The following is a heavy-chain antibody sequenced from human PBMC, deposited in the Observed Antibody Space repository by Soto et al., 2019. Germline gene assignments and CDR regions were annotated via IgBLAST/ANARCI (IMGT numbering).Heavy chain of an antibody. D-gene: IGHD4-17*01. CDR2: ILYSGTT. CDR3: ARGGGYYGVLFDY. CDR1: GGAISSSSYF. J-gene: IGHJ4*02. Sequence: QLQLQESGPGLLRPSETLSLTCNVSGGAISSSSYFWGWVRQPPGKTLEWIGHILYSGTTHYNESLKSRFTRSVDTSENPFSLRLNSVTPADTAVYYCARGGGYYGVLFDYWGQGTLGPVSS. V-gene: IGHV4-39*01.